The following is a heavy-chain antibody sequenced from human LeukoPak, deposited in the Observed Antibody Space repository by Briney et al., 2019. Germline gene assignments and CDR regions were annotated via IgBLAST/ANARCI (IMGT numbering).Heavy chain of an antibody. CDR3: ARGVYALDI. V-gene: IGHV3-7*03. J-gene: IGHJ3*02. CDR1: GFTLSSYW. CDR2: INEDGSEM. Sequence: GGSLRLSCAASGFTLSSYWMTWVRQAPGKGLEWVANINEDGSEMYHVDSVKGRSTISRDNTKNSLFLQMNSLRAEDTAVYYCARGVYALDIWGQGTMVTVSS.